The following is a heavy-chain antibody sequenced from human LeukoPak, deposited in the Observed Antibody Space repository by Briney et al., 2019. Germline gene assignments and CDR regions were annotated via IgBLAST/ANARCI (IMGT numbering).Heavy chain of an antibody. CDR3: ARHRSGAYYAFDI. V-gene: IGHV4-59*01. CDR1: DGSISSYY. Sequence: SETLSLTYTVSDGSISSYYWSWIRQPPGKGLEWIAYIYYTGSTNYNPSLKSRVTRSVDTSKNQFSLKLSSVTAADTAVYYCARHRSGAYYAFDIWGQGTMVTVSS. CDR2: IYYTGST. D-gene: IGHD3-10*01. J-gene: IGHJ3*02.